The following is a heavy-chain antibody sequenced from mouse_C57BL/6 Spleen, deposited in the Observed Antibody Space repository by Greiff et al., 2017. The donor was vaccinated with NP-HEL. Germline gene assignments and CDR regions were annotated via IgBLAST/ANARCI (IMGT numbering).Heavy chain of an antibody. J-gene: IGHJ1*03. Sequence: DVKLVESGGGLVKPGGSLKLSCAASGFTFSDYGMHWVRQAPEKGLEWVAYISSGSSTIYYADTVKGRFTISRDNAKNTLFLQMTSLRSEDTAMYYCARDRYYYGSSYWYFDVWGTGTTVTVSS. CDR3: ARDRYYYGSSYWYFDV. V-gene: IGHV5-17*01. CDR2: ISSGSSTI. D-gene: IGHD1-1*01. CDR1: GFTFSDYG.